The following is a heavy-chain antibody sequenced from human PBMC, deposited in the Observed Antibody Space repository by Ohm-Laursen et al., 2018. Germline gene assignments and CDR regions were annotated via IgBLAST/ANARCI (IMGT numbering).Heavy chain of an antibody. J-gene: IGHJ4*02. CDR3: AKDGREIQLWYGPEDY. CDR2: ISYDGSNK. CDR1: GFTFSSYG. Sequence: SLRLSCAASGFTFSSYGMHWVRQAPGKGLEWVAVISYDGSNKYYADSVKGRFTISRDNSKNTLYLQMNSLRAEDTAVYYCAKDGREIQLWYGPEDYWGQGTLVTVSS. V-gene: IGHV3-30*18. D-gene: IGHD5-18*01.